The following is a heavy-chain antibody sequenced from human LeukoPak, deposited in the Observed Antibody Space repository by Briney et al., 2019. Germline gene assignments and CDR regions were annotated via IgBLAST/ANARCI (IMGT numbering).Heavy chain of an antibody. V-gene: IGHV4-39*01. D-gene: IGHD3-10*01. Sequence: SETLSLTCTVSGGSISSSSYYWGWIRQPPGKGLEWIGNIYYSGSTYYNPSLKSRVTMSVDTSENQFSLKLRSVTAADTAVYYCALLWFGESNWFDPWGQGTLVTVSS. CDR1: GGSISSSSYY. J-gene: IGHJ5*02. CDR2: IYYSGST. CDR3: ALLWFGESNWFDP.